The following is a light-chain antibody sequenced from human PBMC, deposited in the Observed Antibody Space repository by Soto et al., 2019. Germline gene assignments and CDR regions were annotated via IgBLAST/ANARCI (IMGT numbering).Light chain of an antibody. V-gene: IGKV3-20*01. Sequence: EIVLTQSPGTLSLSPGERATLSCRASQSVSSNYLAWYQQKPGQAPRLLIYGASSRTTGLPDRFSGSGSGTDFTLTISRLEPDDFSVYYCQQYGSSRTFGQGTRLEIK. CDR3: QQYGSSRT. CDR1: QSVSSNY. J-gene: IGKJ5*01. CDR2: GAS.